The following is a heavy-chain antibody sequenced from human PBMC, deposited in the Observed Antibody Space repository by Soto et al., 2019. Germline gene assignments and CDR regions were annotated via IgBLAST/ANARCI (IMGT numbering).Heavy chain of an antibody. J-gene: IGHJ6*03. CDR1: GFTLSGYA. CDR2: ISSNGVGT. V-gene: IGHV3-64*01. Sequence: EVQLAESGGGLAQPGGSLRLSCAASGFTLSGYAMDWVRQAPGKGLEYVSGISSNGVGTYYANSVQGRFTISRDNSKNPGYLQMGSLSPEAMACYYGGGRARPDFYYMDVWGKGTTVTV. D-gene: IGHD6-6*01. CDR3: GGRARPDFYYMDV.